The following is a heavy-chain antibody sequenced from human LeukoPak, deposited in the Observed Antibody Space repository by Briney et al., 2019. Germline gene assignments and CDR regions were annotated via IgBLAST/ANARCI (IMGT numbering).Heavy chain of an antibody. CDR3: ARVPPSAHQMLSSDY. J-gene: IGHJ4*02. Sequence: ASVKVSCKVSGYTLTELSMHWVRQAPGKGLEWMGGFDPEDGETIYAQKFQGRVTMTEDTSTDTAYMELSSLRSEDTAVYYCARVPPSAHQMLSSDYWGQGTQVTVSS. CDR1: GYTLTELS. V-gene: IGHV1-24*01. CDR2: FDPEDGET. D-gene: IGHD2-2*01.